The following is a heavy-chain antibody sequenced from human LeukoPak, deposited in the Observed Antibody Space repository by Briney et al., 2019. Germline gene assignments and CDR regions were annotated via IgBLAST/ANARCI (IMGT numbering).Heavy chain of an antibody. V-gene: IGHV3-21*01. D-gene: IGHD3/OR15-3a*01. Sequence: GGSLRLSCAASGFTFSSYSMNWVRQAPGKGLEWVSSISSSSSYIYYADSVKGRFTISRDNSKNTLYLQMNSLRAEDTAVYYCAKDRRDFWTSQYFDYWGQGTLVTVSS. CDR3: AKDRRDFWTSQYFDY. CDR2: ISSSSSYI. J-gene: IGHJ4*02. CDR1: GFTFSSYS.